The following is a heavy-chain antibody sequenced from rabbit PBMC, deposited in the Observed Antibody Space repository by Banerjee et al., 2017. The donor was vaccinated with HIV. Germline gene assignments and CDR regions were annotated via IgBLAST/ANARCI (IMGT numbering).Heavy chain of an antibody. V-gene: IGHV1S45*01. CDR3: ARRYDSSGWGYYFTL. Sequence: QEQLKESGGGLVQPEGSLTLTCTASGFSFSIGYDLCWDRQAPGKGLEWIGCIYTGNGDTYYASWAKGRFTISKTSSTTVTLQMPSLTAADTASYFCARRYDSSGWGYYFTLWGPGTLVTVS. D-gene: IGHD4-1*01. CDR2: IYTGNGDT. CDR1: GFSFSIGYD. J-gene: IGHJ4*01.